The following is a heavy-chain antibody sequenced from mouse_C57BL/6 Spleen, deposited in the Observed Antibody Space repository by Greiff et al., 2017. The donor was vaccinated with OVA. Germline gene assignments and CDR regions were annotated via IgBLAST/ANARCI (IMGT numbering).Heavy chain of an antibody. D-gene: IGHD6-1*01. CDR3: ASLSRGYAMDY. CDR2: IWGVGST. J-gene: IGHJ4*01. Sequence: VKVVESGPGLVAPSQSLSITCTVSGFSLTSYGVDWVRQSPGKGLEWLGVIWGVGSTNYNSALKSRLSISKDNSKSQVFLKMNSLQTDDTAMYYCASLSRGYAMDYWGQGTSVTVSS. V-gene: IGHV2-6*01. CDR1: GFSLTSYG.